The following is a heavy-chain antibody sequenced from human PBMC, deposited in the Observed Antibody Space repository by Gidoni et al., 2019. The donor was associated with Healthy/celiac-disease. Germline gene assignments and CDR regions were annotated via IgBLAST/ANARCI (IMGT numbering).Heavy chain of an antibody. J-gene: IGHJ3*02. CDR1: CYTFTSYG. V-gene: IGHV1-18*04. CDR2: ISAYNGNT. Sequence: QVQLVQSGAAVKKPGASVKVSCKASCYTFTSYGISWVRQAPGQGLEWMGWISAYNGNTNYAQKLQGRVTMTTDTATSTAHMELRSLRSDDTAVYYCAREARHDAFDIWGQGTMVTVSS. CDR3: AREARHDAFDI.